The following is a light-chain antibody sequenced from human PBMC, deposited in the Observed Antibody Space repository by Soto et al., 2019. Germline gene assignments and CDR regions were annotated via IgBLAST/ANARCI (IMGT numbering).Light chain of an antibody. V-gene: IGLV2-14*01. CDR2: DVS. J-gene: IGLJ1*01. CDR1: SSDVGGSNY. Sequence: QSALTQPASVSGSPGQSITISCTGTSSDVGGSNYVSWYQQHPGKAPKLMIYDVSDRPSGVSNRFSGSKSGNTASLTISGLQAEDEADYYCSSYTSSSTYVLGKGTKVTV. CDR3: SSYTSSSTYV.